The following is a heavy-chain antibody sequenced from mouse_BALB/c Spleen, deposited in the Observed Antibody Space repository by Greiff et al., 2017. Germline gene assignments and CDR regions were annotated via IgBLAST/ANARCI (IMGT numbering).Heavy chain of an antibody. D-gene: IGHD2-2*01. CDR1: GFNIKDTY. CDR2: IDPANGNT. V-gene: IGHV14-3*02. CDR3: ARYGYDRYYAMDY. J-gene: IGHJ4*01. Sequence: EVQLQQSGAELVKPGASVKLSCTASGFNIKDTYMHWVKQRPEQGLEWIGRIDPANGNTKYDPKFQGKATITADTSYNTAYLQLSSLTSEDTAVYYCARYGYDRYYAMDYWGQGTSVTVSS.